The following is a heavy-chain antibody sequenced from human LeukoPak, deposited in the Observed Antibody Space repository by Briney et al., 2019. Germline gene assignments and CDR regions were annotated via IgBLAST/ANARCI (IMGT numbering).Heavy chain of an antibody. CDR1: GFTFSDYY. D-gene: IGHD3/OR15-3a*01. Sequence: GGSLRLSCSVSGFTFSDYYMHWVRQAPGRGLEYVSAINSNGDNTYYADSVKGRFTISRDNFKNTLYLQMSSLRVEDTAVYYCRTFNHWGQGILVTV. CDR2: INSNGDNT. J-gene: IGHJ4*02. V-gene: IGHV3-64D*06. CDR3: RTFNH.